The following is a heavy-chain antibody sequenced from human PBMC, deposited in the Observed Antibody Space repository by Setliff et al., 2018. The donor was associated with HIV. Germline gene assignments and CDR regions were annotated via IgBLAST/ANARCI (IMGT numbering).Heavy chain of an antibody. J-gene: IGHJ6*02. CDR2: IKSKTDGGTT. Sequence: GGSLRLSCAASGFTFSTAYMSWVRQAPGKGLEWVGRIKSKTDGGTTDYAAPVKGRFTISRDDSKNTLYLQMNSLKTEDTAVYYCTTGPAYSFGNQFYYGIDVWGQGTTVTVSS. CDR1: GFTFSTAY. V-gene: IGHV3-15*01. D-gene: IGHD5-18*01. CDR3: TTGPAYSFGNQFYYGIDV.